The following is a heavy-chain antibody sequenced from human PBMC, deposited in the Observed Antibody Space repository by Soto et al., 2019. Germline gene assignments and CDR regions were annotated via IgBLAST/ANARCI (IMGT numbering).Heavy chain of an antibody. CDR1: GYTFTSYG. J-gene: IGHJ4*02. CDR3: ARVLSFTLFYYDSSGYYDY. Sequence: ASVKVSCKASGYTFTSYGISWVRQAPGQGLEWMGWISAYNGNTNYAQKLQGRVTMTTGTSTSTAYMELRSLRSDDTAVYYCARVLSFTLFYYDSSGYYDYWGQGTLVTVSS. D-gene: IGHD3-22*01. V-gene: IGHV1-18*01. CDR2: ISAYNGNT.